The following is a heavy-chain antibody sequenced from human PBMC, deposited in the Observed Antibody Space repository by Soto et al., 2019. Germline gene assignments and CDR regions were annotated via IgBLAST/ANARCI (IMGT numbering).Heavy chain of an antibody. V-gene: IGHV1-2*02. D-gene: IGHD2-2*01. CDR3: ARNVGCSSTSCYAPEYNWFDP. CDR2: INPNGGGT. Sequence: ASVKVSCKASGYTFTIYYRHWVRQAPGQGLEWMGRINPNGGGTNYAQKFQGRVTMTRDTSISTAYMELSRLRSDDTAVYYCARNVGCSSTSCYAPEYNWFDPWGQGTLVTVSS. J-gene: IGHJ5*02. CDR1: GYTFTIYY.